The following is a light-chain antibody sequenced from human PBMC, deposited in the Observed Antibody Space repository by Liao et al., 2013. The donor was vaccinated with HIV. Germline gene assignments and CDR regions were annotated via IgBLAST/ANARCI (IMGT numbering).Light chain of an antibody. CDR1: NIGSKS. Sequence: SYELTQPSSVSVAPGKTARITCGGNNIGSKSVHWYQQKPGQAPVLVIYNDSDRPSGIPERFSGSSSGTTVTLSISGVQAEDEADYYCQSADSSGTYRVFGGGTKLTVL. V-gene: IGLV3-25*03. CDR2: NDS. CDR3: QSADSSGTYRV. J-gene: IGLJ3*02.